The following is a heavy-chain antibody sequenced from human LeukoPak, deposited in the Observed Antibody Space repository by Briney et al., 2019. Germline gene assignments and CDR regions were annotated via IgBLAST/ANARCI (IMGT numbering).Heavy chain of an antibody. CDR3: AITYDSSGYYGAFDI. CDR1: GFTFSSYW. D-gene: IGHD3-22*01. J-gene: IGHJ3*02. CDR2: IKQDGSEK. V-gene: IGHV3-7*01. Sequence: GGSLRLSCAASGFTFSSYWMSWVRQAPGKGLDWVANIKQDGSEKYYMDSVKGRFTISRDNAKNSLYLQMNSLRAEDTAVYYCAITYDSSGYYGAFDIWGQGTMVTVSS.